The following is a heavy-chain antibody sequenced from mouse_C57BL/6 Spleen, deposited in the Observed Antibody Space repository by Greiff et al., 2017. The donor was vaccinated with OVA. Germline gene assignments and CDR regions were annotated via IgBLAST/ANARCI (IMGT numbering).Heavy chain of an antibody. J-gene: IGHJ4*01. CDR2: ITPSSGYT. CDR3: ARALTGYATDY. V-gene: IGHV1-4*01. D-gene: IGHD1-1*01. Sequence: QVQLQQSGAELARPGASVKMSCKASGYTFTSYTMHWVKQRPGQGLEWIGYITPSSGYTKYTQKFKDKATLTADKSSSAAYMQLSSLTSEGSAVYDCARALTGYATDYWGQGTSVTVSA. CDR1: GYTFTSYT.